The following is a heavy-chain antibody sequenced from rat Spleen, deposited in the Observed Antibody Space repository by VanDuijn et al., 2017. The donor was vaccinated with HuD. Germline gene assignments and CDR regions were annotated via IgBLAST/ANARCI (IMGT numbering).Heavy chain of an antibody. CDR3: TRGIYYGYNAFAY. CDR1: GFTFNNYW. V-gene: IGHV5-31*01. J-gene: IGHJ3*01. CDR2: ISNTGGTT. D-gene: IGHD1-9*01. Sequence: EVQLMESGGGLVQPGRSLKLSCVASGFTFNNYWMTWIRQAPGKGLEWVASISNTGGTTNYPDSVKGRISISRDNAKSTLYVQLNSLRSEDTATYFCTRGIYYGYNAFAYWGQGTLVTVSS.